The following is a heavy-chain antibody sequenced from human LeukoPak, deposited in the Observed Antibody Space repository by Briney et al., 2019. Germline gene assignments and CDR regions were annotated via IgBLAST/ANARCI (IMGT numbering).Heavy chain of an antibody. V-gene: IGHV3-15*01. D-gene: IGHD3-16*01. CDR1: GFSFGVAW. CDR3: AADISEAGEGEIDY. CDR2: IKSKTSGGTV. J-gene: IGHJ4*02. Sequence: GGSLRLSCAASGFSFGVAWMSWVRQAPGKELEWLGRIKSKTSGGTVDYAAPVKGGFTISRDESENTVYLQMNSLKTEDTAVYYWAADISEAGEGEIDYWGQGALVTVSS.